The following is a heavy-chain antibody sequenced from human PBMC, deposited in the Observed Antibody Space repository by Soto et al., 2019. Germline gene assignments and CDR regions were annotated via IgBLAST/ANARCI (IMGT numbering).Heavy chain of an antibody. CDR1: GYSFTGYF. CDR2: IIPIFGTA. CDR3: ARVGGSYYVTYFDY. V-gene: IGHV1-69*13. J-gene: IGHJ4*02. D-gene: IGHD1-26*01. Sequence: VASVKVSCKASGYSFTGYFIHWVRQAPGQGLEWMGGIIPIFGTANYAQKFQGRVTITADESTSTAYMELSSLRSEDTAVYCCARVGGSYYVTYFDYWGQGTLVTVSS.